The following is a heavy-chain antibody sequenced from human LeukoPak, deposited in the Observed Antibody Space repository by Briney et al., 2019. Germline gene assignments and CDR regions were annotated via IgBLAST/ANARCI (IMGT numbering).Heavy chain of an antibody. CDR2: IYPGDSDT. J-gene: IGHJ4*02. Sequence: GESLKISCKGSGYSFTNYWIGWVRQMPGKGLEWMGIIYPGDSDTRYSPSFQGQVTISVDKSISTAYLQWNSLKASDTAMYYCARRRSSGYYYDFEYWGQGTLVTVSS. V-gene: IGHV5-51*01. CDR1: GYSFTNYW. CDR3: ARRRSSGYYYDFEY. D-gene: IGHD3-22*01.